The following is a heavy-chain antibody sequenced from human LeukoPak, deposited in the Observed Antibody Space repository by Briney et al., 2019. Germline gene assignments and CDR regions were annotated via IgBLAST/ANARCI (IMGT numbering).Heavy chain of an antibody. CDR3: ARTLPITDYYGSGPYGMDV. Sequence: ASVKVSRKASGYTFTGYYMHWVRQAPGQGLEWMGWINPNSGGTNYAQKFQGRVTMTRDTSISTVYMELSRLRSDDTAVYYCARTLPITDYYGSGPYGMDVWGQGTTVTVSS. V-gene: IGHV1-2*02. D-gene: IGHD3-10*01. CDR2: INPNSGGT. CDR1: GYTFTGYY. J-gene: IGHJ6*02.